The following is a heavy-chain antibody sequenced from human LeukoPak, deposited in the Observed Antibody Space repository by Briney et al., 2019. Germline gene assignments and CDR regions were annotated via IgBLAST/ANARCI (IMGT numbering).Heavy chain of an antibody. Sequence: GGSLRLSCAASGFIFSSYGMHWVRQAPGKGLEWVAVIWYDGSNKYYADSVKGRFTISRDNSKNTLYLQMNSLRAEDTAAYYCARDRGRGYSLNSDYWGQGTLVTVSS. CDR1: GFIFSSYG. V-gene: IGHV3-30*19. CDR3: ARDRGRGYSLNSDY. CDR2: IWYDGSNK. D-gene: IGHD5-18*01. J-gene: IGHJ4*02.